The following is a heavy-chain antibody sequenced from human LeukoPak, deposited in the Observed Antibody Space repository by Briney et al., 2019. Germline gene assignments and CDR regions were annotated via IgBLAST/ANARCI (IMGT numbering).Heavy chain of an antibody. D-gene: IGHD3-22*01. J-gene: IGHJ4*02. CDR1: GYTFSSYG. CDR3: ARDLIYYDSSGYEKTGDY. Sequence: AGGSLRLSCAASGYTFSSYGMHWVRQPPGKGLEWVGVIWYDGGNKYYVDSVKGRFTISRDNSKNTLYLQMNSLRAEDTAVYYCARDLIYYDSSGYEKTGDYWGQGTLVTVSS. CDR2: IWYDGGNK. V-gene: IGHV3-33*01.